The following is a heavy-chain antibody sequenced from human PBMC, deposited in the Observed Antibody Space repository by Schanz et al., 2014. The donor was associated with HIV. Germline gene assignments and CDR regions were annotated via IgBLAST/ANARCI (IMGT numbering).Heavy chain of an antibody. CDR2: FSGSAGST. V-gene: IGHV3-23*04. D-gene: IGHD4-17*01. Sequence: VQLVESGGGVVQPGRSLRLACSASGFNFSNYAMHWVRQTAGKGLAWVSGFSGSAGSTYYADSVKGRFTISRDNSKNTLYLQMNSLRGEDTAVYYCATAAVTDYSDNWGQGTLVTVSS. CDR1: GFNFSNYA. J-gene: IGHJ4*02. CDR3: ATAAVTDYSDN.